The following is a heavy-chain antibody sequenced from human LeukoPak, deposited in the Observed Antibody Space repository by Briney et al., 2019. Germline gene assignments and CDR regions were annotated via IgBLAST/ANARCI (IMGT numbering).Heavy chain of an antibody. D-gene: IGHD2-21*01. Sequence: SQTLSLTCTVSGGSISSGVYYWSWIRQHPGKGLEWIGYIYYSGSTYYNPSLKSRVTISVDTSKNQFSLKLSSVTAADTAVYYCARLLSISYFDYWGQGTLVTVSS. CDR3: ARLLSISYFDY. V-gene: IGHV4-31*03. CDR2: IYYSGST. CDR1: GGSISSGVYY. J-gene: IGHJ4*02.